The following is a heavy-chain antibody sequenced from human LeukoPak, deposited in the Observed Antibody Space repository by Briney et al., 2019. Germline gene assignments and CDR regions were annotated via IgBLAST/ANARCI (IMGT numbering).Heavy chain of an antibody. J-gene: IGHJ5*02. CDR1: GGTFSSYA. Sequence: GASVKVSCKASGGTFSSYAISWVRQAPGQGLEWMGGIIPIFGTANYAQKFQGRVTITADESTSTAYMELSSLRSEDTAVYYCARDSGRYYDILTGYRTLLNWFDPWGQGTLVTVSS. CDR2: IIPIFGTA. D-gene: IGHD3-9*01. V-gene: IGHV1-69*13. CDR3: ARDSGRYYDILTGYRTLLNWFDP.